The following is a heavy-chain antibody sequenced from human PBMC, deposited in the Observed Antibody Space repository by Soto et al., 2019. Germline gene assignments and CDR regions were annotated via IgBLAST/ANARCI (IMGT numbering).Heavy chain of an antibody. CDR2: INHSGST. V-gene: IGHV4-34*01. Sequence: PSETLPLTCAVYGGSFSGYYWSWIRQPPGKGLEWIGEINHSGSTNYNPSLKSRVTISVDTSKNQFSLKLSSVTAADTAVYYCARESAHYDFWSGYYSGYGMDVWGQGTSVTVSS. CDR1: GGSFSGYY. D-gene: IGHD3-3*01. CDR3: ARESAHYDFWSGYYSGYGMDV. J-gene: IGHJ6*02.